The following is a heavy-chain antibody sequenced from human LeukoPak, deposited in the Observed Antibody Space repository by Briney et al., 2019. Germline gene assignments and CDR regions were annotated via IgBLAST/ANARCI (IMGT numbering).Heavy chain of an antibody. V-gene: IGHV3-7*05. D-gene: IGHD5-24*01. CDR1: GFTFSNYW. CDR2: IKQDGSVN. Sequence: PGGSLRLSCAASGFTFSNYWMIWVRQAPGKGLEWVGNIKQDGSVNRYADSVRGRFTISRGNAQTSLYLQMNSLRAEDTAVYYCARASNPWLQLTWGQGTLVTVSS. CDR3: ARASNPWLQLT. J-gene: IGHJ5*02.